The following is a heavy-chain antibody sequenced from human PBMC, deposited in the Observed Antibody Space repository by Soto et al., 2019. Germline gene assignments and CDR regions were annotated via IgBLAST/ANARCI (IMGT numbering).Heavy chain of an antibody. V-gene: IGHV3-30-3*01. Sequence: GGSLRLSCAASGFTFSSYAIHWVRQAPGKGLEWVAVISYDGSNKYYGDSVKGRFTISRDNSKNTLYLQMNSLRAEDTAVYYCARGPGSSYGPFYFDSWGQGTLVTVSS. CDR2: ISYDGSNK. J-gene: IGHJ4*02. D-gene: IGHD5-18*01. CDR1: GFTFSSYA. CDR3: ARGPGSSYGPFYFDS.